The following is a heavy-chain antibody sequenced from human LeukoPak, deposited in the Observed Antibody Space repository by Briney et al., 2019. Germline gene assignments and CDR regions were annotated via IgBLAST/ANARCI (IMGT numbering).Heavy chain of an antibody. CDR3: AKWDGISGVVTD. CDR2: IRSDGSDK. Sequence: GGSLRLSCAASGFPFANYATYWVRQAPGKGLEWVAFIRSDGSDKKYKDSVKGRFTISRDNSQNTVFVQMNNLRVEDTAMYYCAKWDGISGVVTDWGQGTLVIVSS. D-gene: IGHD3-3*01. V-gene: IGHV3-30*02. J-gene: IGHJ4*02. CDR1: GFPFANYA.